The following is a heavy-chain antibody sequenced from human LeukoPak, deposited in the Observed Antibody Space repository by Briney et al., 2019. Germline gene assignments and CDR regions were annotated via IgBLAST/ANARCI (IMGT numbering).Heavy chain of an antibody. CDR3: AREVVGEDYLYYYYGMDV. Sequence: SETLSLTCTVSGGSIRSYYWSWIRQPPGKGLEWIGYIYYSGSTNYNPSLKSRVTISVDTSKNQFSLKLSSVTAADTAVYYCAREVVGEDYLYYYYGMDVWGQGTTVTVSS. CDR1: GGSIRSYY. V-gene: IGHV4-59*01. CDR2: IYYSGST. J-gene: IGHJ6*02. D-gene: IGHD2/OR15-2a*01.